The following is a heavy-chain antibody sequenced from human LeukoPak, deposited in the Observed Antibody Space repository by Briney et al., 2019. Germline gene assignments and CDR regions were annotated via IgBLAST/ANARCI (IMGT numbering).Heavy chain of an antibody. Sequence: GGSLRLSCAASGFTFSSYAMSWVRQAPGKGLVWVSRINSDGSSTSYADSVKGRFTISRDNAKNTLYLQMNSLRAEDTAVYYCARLGYDILTGYYPFDYWGQGTLVTVSS. J-gene: IGHJ4*02. D-gene: IGHD3-9*01. CDR2: INSDGSST. V-gene: IGHV3-74*01. CDR1: GFTFSSYA. CDR3: ARLGYDILTGYYPFDY.